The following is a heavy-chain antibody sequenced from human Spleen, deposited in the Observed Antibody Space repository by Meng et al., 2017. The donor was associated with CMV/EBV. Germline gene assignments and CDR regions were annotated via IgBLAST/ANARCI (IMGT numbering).Heavy chain of an antibody. D-gene: IGHD3-3*01. CDR3: AREAGLGGYYKFDYFDY. CDR2: INPNSGGT. CDR1: GGTFSSYA. Sequence: ASVKVSCKASGGTFSSYAISWVRQAPGQGLEWMGWINPNSGGTNYAQKFQGRVTMTRDTSISTAYMELSRLRSDDTAVYYCAREAGLGGYYKFDYFDYWGQGTLVTVSS. J-gene: IGHJ4*02. V-gene: IGHV1-2*02.